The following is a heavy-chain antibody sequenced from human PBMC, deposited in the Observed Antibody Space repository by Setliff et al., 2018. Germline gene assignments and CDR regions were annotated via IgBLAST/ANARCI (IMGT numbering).Heavy chain of an antibody. J-gene: IGHJ3*02. CDR1: GDSISNYY. CDR3: ASPRRDDLDSPFDAFDI. V-gene: IGHV4-4*07. D-gene: IGHD3-3*01. CDR2: IYVTEST. Sequence: PSETLSLTCTVSGDSISNYYWNWIRQPAGKGLEWIGRIYVTESTKYNPSLKSRVTLSIDTSKNQFSLKLSSVAAADTAVYYCASPRRDDLDSPFDAFDIWGRGTMVTVS.